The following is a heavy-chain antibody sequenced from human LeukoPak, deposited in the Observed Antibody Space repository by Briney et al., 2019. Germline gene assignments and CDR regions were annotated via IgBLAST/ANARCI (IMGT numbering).Heavy chain of an antibody. CDR1: GFIFGGYT. J-gene: IGHJ4*02. Sequence: GGSLRLSCAGSGFIFGGYTMNWVRQAPGKGLEWLSYISPSGENKLYADSVKGRFSISRDNAKNSLYLQMNSLRAEDTAAYYCAKGSRAQGYYFDFWGQGTLVTVSS. CDR2: ISPSGENK. CDR3: AKGSRAQGYYFDF. D-gene: IGHD3-10*01. V-gene: IGHV3-48*01.